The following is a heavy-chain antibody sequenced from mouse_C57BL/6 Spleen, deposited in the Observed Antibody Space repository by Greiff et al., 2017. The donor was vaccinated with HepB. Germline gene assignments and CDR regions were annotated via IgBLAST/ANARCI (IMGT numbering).Heavy chain of an antibody. CDR2: IHPNSGST. CDR1: GYTFTSYW. J-gene: IGHJ1*03. CDR3: ARVREEGYFDV. V-gene: IGHV1-64*01. Sequence: VQLQQSGAELVKPGASVKLSCKASGYTFTSYWMHWVKQRPGQGLEWIGMIHPNSGSTNYNEKFKSKATLTVDKSSSTAYMQLSSLTSEDSAVYYCARVREEGYFDVWGKGTTVTVSS.